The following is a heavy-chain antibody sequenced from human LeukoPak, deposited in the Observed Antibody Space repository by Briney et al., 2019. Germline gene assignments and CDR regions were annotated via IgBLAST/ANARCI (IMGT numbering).Heavy chain of an antibody. D-gene: IGHD2-15*01. CDR2: INPSGGST. J-gene: IGHJ5*02. V-gene: IGHV1-46*01. Sequence: ASVKVSCKASGYTFTSYYMHWVRQAPGQGLEWMGIINPSGGSTSYAQKFQGRATMTRDTSTSTVYMELSSLRSEDTAVYYCARQEQDIVVVVAANWFDPWGQGTLVTVSS. CDR1: GYTFTSYY. CDR3: ARQEQDIVVVVAANWFDP.